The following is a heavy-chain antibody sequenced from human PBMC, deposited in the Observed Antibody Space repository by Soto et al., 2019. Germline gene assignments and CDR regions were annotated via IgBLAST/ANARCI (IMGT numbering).Heavy chain of an antibody. Sequence: QVQLVQSGAEVKKPGASVKVSCKASGYTFTSYDINWVRQATGQGLEWMGWMNPNSGNTGYAQKFQGRISMTRHTSISTAYMELSSLSSEDTAVYYCARATILWFGELLYSFDPWGQGTLVTVSS. CDR2: MNPNSGNT. J-gene: IGHJ5*02. D-gene: IGHD3-10*01. V-gene: IGHV1-8*01. CDR3: ARATILWFGELLYSFDP. CDR1: GYTFTSYD.